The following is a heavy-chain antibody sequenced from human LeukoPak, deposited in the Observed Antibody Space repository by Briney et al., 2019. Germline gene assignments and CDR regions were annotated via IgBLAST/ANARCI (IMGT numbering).Heavy chain of an antibody. Sequence: VASVKVSCKASGYTFTSYDINWVRQATGQGLEWMGWINPNSGGTNYAQKFQGRVTMTRDTSISTAYMELSRLRSDDTAVYYCARLIVVVPAAKWGRSHNWFDPWGQGTLVTVSS. CDR2: INPNSGGT. D-gene: IGHD2-2*01. J-gene: IGHJ5*02. CDR1: GYTFTSYD. CDR3: ARLIVVVPAAKWGRSHNWFDP. V-gene: IGHV1-2*02.